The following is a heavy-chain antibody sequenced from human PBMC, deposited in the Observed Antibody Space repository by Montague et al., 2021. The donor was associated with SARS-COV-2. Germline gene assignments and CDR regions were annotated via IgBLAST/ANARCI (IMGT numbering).Heavy chain of an antibody. V-gene: IGHV3-7*03. J-gene: IGHJ6*02. CDR3: AREKPGYSSSWYGGGNYYYGMDV. Sequence: SLRLSCAASGFTFSSYWMSWVRQAPGKGLEWVANIKQDGSEKYYEDSVKGRFTIPRDNAKNSLYLQMNSLRAEDTAVYYRAREKPGYSSSWYGGGNYYYGMDVWGQGTTVTVSS. CDR2: IKQDGSEK. CDR1: GFTFSSYW. D-gene: IGHD6-13*01.